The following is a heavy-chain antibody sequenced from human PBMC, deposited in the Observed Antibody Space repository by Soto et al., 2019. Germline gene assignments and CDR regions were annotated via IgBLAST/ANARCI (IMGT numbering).Heavy chain of an antibody. CDR3: ARTPGPEVAASLGYYYFSGMDV. CDR2: IHPGDSDT. Sequence: GESLKISCEASGYSFTSYWIGWVRQMPGKGLEWMGIIHPGDSDTKYSPSFQGQVTISVDKSITTAYLQWSSLKASDTAMYYCARTPGPEVAASLGYYYFSGMDVWGQGTTVTV. CDR1: GYSFTSYW. V-gene: IGHV5-51*01. J-gene: IGHJ6*02. D-gene: IGHD2-15*01.